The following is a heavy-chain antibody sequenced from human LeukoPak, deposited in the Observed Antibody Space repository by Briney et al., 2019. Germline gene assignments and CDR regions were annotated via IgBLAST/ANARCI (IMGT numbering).Heavy chain of an antibody. J-gene: IGHJ4*02. CDR1: GFTFSNSW. V-gene: IGHV3-15*01. CDR3: TTGITMVRGVIHLIDY. Sequence: PGGSLRLSCAAAGFTFSNSWMSWVRQAPGKGLEWVGRIKSKTDGGTTDYAAPVKGRFTISRDDSKNTLYLQMNSLKTEDTAVYYCTTGITMVRGVIHLIDYWGQGTLVTVSS. D-gene: IGHD3-10*01. CDR2: IKSKTDGGTT.